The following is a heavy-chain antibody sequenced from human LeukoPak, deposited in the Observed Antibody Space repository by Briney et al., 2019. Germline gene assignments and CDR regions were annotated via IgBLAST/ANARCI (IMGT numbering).Heavy chain of an antibody. D-gene: IGHD5-18*01. CDR2: KSYDGSNK. Sequence: PGGSLRLSCAASGFTFSSYGMHWVRQAPGKGLEWVAVKSYDGSNKYYADSVKGRFTISRDNSKNTLYLQMNSLRAEDTAVYYCAASGYSYGTLDYWGQGTLVTVSS. V-gene: IGHV3-30*03. CDR3: AASGYSYGTLDY. CDR1: GFTFSSYG. J-gene: IGHJ4*02.